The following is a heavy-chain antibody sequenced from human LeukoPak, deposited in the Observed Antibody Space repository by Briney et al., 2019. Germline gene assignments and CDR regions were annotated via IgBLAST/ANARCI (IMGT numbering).Heavy chain of an antibody. CDR2: INHSGST. V-gene: IGHV4-34*01. CDR1: GGSFSGYY. D-gene: IGHD3-22*01. J-gene: IGHJ4*02. CDR3: ARGHDSSGEGGDY. Sequence: SETLSLTCAVYGGSFSGYYWSWTRQPPGKGLEWIGEINHSGSTNYNPSLKSRVTISVDTSKNQFSLKLSSVTAADTAVYYCARGHDSSGEGGDYWGQGTLVTVSS.